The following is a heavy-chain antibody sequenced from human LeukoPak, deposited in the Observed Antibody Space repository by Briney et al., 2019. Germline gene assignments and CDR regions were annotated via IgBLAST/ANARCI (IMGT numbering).Heavy chain of an antibody. Sequence: ASVKVSCKASGYTFTTYAMNWVRQAPGQGLEWMGWMNPNSGNTGYAQKFQGRVTITRNTSISTAYMELSSLRSEDTAVYYCARGPRIQLWTSNYYYYMDVWGKGTTVTVSS. J-gene: IGHJ6*03. CDR1: GYTFTTYA. CDR2: MNPNSGNT. D-gene: IGHD5-18*01. V-gene: IGHV1-8*03. CDR3: ARGPRIQLWTSNYYYYMDV.